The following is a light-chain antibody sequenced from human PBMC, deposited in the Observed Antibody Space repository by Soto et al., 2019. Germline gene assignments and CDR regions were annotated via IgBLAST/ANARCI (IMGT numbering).Light chain of an antibody. CDR3: QQRTHWPPYT. V-gene: IGKV3-11*01. CDR2: ATT. CDR1: QSVSSY. Sequence: IVLTQSPATLSLSPGERATLSCRASQSVSSYLAWYQQKTGQGPRLLIFATTTRATGIPARFSGSGSGTDFTPTISSLEPEDFAVYYCQQRTHWPPYTFGEGTRLEIK. J-gene: IGKJ2*01.